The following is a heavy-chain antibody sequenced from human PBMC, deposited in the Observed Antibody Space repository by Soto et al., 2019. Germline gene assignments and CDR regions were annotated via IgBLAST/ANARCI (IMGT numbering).Heavy chain of an antibody. CDR3: ARGPNWNYAYYYYGMDV. D-gene: IGHD1-7*01. J-gene: IGHJ6*02. CDR1: GFTVSSNY. CDR2: IYSGGST. Sequence: EVQLVESGGGLIQPGGSLRLSCAASGFTVSSNYMSWVRQAPGKGLEWVSVIYSGGSTYYADSVKGRFTISRDNSKNTLYLQMNSLRAEDTAVYYCARGPNWNYAYYYYGMDVWDQGTTVTVSS. V-gene: IGHV3-53*01.